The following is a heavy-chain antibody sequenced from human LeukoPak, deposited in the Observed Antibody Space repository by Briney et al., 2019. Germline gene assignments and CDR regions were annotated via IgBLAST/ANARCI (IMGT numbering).Heavy chain of an antibody. CDR2: ISSSGSTI. CDR3: ARDFADCYYMDV. J-gene: IGHJ6*03. V-gene: IGHV3-11*01. Sequence: GGSLRLSCAASGFTFSDYFMNWIRQAPGKGLEWVSYISSSGSTIYYADSVKGRFTMSRDNSKNSLFLQMNSLRAEDTAVYYCARDFADCYYMDVWGKGTTVTVSS. CDR1: GFTFSDYF.